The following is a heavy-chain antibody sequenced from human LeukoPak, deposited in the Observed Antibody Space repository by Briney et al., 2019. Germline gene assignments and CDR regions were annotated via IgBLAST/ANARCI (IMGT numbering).Heavy chain of an antibody. V-gene: IGHV1-69*05. CDR2: IIPIFGTA. J-gene: IGHJ3*02. CDR3: ARDGESGTSGAFDI. Sequence: ASVKVSCKASGGTFSSYAISWVRQAPGQGLEWMGGIIPIFGTANYAQKFQGRVTITTDESTSTAYMELSSLRSEDTAVYYCARDGESGTSGAFDIWGQGTMVTVSS. D-gene: IGHD3-10*01. CDR1: GGTFSSYA.